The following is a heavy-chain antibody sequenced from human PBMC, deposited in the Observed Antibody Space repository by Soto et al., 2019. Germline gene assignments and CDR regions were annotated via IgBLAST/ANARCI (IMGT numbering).Heavy chain of an antibody. Sequence: PGESLKISCKASGYNFISYWINWVRQKPGKGLEWMGRIDPSDSYTNYSPSFQGHVTISADKSISTAYLQWSSLKASDTAMYYCTEQGGHQPIDAWGQGPLVTVSS. D-gene: IGHD2-2*01. CDR1: GYNFISYW. J-gene: IGHJ5*02. V-gene: IGHV5-10-1*01. CDR3: TEQGGHQPIDA. CDR2: IDPSDSYT.